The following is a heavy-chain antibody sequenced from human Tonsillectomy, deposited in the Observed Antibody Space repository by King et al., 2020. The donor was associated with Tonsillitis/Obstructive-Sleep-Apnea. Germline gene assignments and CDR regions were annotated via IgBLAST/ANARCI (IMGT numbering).Heavy chain of an antibody. CDR1: GGSISSYY. J-gene: IGHJ4*02. CDR2: IYYSGST. V-gene: IGHV4-59*08. CDR3: ARGGNSSGLQRFDY. Sequence: VQLQESGPGLVKPSETLSLTCTVSGGSISSYYWSWIRPPPGKGLEWIGYIYYSGSTSYNPSLKSRVTISVDTSKNQFSLKLSSVTAADTAVYNCARGGNSSGLQRFDYWGQGTLVTVSS. D-gene: IGHD6-19*01.